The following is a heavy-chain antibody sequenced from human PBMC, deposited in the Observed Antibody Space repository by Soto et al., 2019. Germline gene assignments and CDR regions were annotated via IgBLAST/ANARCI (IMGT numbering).Heavy chain of an antibody. Sequence: QVQLVQSGAEVKKPGASVKVSCKASGYSFTGLGISWVRQAPGQGLEWMGWINTYNGNTNYAQKFQGRVTMTTDTSSNTAYMELRSLRSDDMAVYYCARVEVLRWFGVLRSNGFDPWGTGTLVIVSS. CDR3: ARVEVLRWFGVLRSNGFDP. J-gene: IGHJ5*02. D-gene: IGHD3-10*01. CDR2: INTYNGNT. V-gene: IGHV1-18*03. CDR1: GYSFTGLG.